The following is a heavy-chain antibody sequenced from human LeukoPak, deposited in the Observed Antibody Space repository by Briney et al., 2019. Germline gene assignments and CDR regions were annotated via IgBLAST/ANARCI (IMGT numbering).Heavy chain of an antibody. CDR2: INPNSGGT. V-gene: IGHV1-2*02. J-gene: IGHJ4*02. CDR3: ARAEWGRTFDY. D-gene: IGHD3-3*01. CDR1: GYTFTAYY. Sequence: ASVKVSCKASGYTFTAYYIHWVRQAPGQGLEWMGWINPNSGGTNYAQKFQGRVTMTRDTSISTAYMELSRLRSDDTAVYYCARAEWGRTFDYWGQGTLVTVSS.